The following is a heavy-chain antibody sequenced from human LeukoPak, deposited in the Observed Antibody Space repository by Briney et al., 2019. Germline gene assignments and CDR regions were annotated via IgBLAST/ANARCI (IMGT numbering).Heavy chain of an antibody. CDR3: ASHYGGNSADWFDP. V-gene: IGHV1-69*13. Sequence: SVKVSCKASGGTFISYAISWVRQAPGQGLEWMGGIIPIFGTANYAQKFQGRVTITADESTSTAYMELSSLRSEDTAVYYCASHYGGNSADWFDPWGQGALVTVSS. CDR1: GGTFISYA. J-gene: IGHJ5*02. D-gene: IGHD4-23*01. CDR2: IIPIFGTA.